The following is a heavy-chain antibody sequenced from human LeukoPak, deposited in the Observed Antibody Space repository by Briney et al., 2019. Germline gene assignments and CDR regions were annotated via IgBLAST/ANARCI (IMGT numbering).Heavy chain of an antibody. CDR2: IYYSGST. D-gene: IGHD1-26*01. J-gene: IGHJ4*02. CDR3: AREPIVGTTSLYYFDY. Sequence: SETLSLTCTVSGGSISSDCWSWIRQPPGKGLEWIGSIYYSGSTYYNPSLKSRVTISVDTSKNQFSLRLNSVTAADTAVYYCAREPIVGTTSLYYFDYWGQGTLVTVSS. V-gene: IGHV4-59*05. CDR1: GGSISSDC.